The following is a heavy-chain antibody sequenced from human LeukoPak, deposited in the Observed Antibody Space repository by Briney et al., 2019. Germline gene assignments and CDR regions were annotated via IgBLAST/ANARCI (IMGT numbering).Heavy chain of an antibody. D-gene: IGHD3-22*01. Sequence: ASVKVSCKASGGTFSSYAISWVRQAPGQGLEWMGGIIPIFGTANYAQKFQGRVTITADESTSTAYMELSSLRSEDTAVYYCASLRSGVSGYYYLGDYWGQGTLVTVSS. CDR1: GGTFSSYA. CDR3: ASLRSGVSGYYYLGDY. CDR2: IIPIFGTA. J-gene: IGHJ4*02. V-gene: IGHV1-69*13.